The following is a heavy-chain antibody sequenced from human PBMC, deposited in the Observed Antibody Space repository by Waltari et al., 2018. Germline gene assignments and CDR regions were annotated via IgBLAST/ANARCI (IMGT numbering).Heavy chain of an antibody. CDR2: VDYNGDT. V-gene: IGHV4-39*02. D-gene: IGHD1-1*01. Sequence: QLQLLESGPGLVKPSETLSLTCAVSGDSINSDIYYWAWIRQPPGKGLEWIGRVDYNGDTDSNPSLKSRVTISADASRNRFSLGLSSVTAADTGFYYCAKHGITTTNWSKTSHSWFGPWGQGILVTVSS. J-gene: IGHJ5*02. CDR1: GDSINSDIYY. CDR3: AKHGITTTNWSKTSHSWFGP.